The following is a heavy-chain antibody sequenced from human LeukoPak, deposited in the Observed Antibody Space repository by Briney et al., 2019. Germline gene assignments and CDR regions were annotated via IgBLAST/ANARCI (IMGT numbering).Heavy chain of an antibody. V-gene: IGHV3-48*02. CDR3: ARHYYDILTGYRTYGMDV. D-gene: IGHD3-9*01. J-gene: IGHJ6*02. CDR1: GFTFSSHS. Sequence: PGRSLRLSRAASGFTFSSHSMNWVRQAPGKGLEWVSYISSSSSTIYYADSVKGRFTISRDNAKNSLYLQMNSLRDEDTAVYYCARHYYDILTGYRTYGMDVWGQGTTVTVSS. CDR2: ISSSSSTI.